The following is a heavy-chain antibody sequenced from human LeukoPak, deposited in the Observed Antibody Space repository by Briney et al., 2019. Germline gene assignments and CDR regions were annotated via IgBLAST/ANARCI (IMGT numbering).Heavy chain of an antibody. Sequence: SETLSLTCTVSGGSISSSSAYWGWIRQPPGKGLEWIGSIYYSKNTYYNPSLKSRVTISADTSKNQFSLTLGSVSATDTAVYYCVSPRGFGYGYFDYWGQGTLVTVSS. CDR2: IYYSKNT. CDR3: VSPRGFGYGYFDY. J-gene: IGHJ4*02. CDR1: GGSISSSSAY. D-gene: IGHD5-18*01. V-gene: IGHV4-39*01.